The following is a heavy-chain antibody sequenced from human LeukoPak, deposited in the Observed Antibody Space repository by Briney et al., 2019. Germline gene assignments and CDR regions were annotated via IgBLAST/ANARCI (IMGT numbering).Heavy chain of an antibody. V-gene: IGHV4-59*01. CDR2: SYYSGST. CDR3: ARVRPSYAGYDILTLGPRVYFDY. D-gene: IGHD3-9*01. Sequence: PSETLSLTCTVSGGSISSYCWSWIRQPPGKGLEWIGYSYYSGSTNYNPSLKSRVTISVDTSKNQFSLKLSSVTAADTAVYYCARVRPSYAGYDILTLGPRVYFDYWGQGTLVTVSS. CDR1: GGSISSYC. J-gene: IGHJ4*02.